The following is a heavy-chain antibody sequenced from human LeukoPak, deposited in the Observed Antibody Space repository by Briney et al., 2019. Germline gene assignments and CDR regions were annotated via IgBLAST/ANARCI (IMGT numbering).Heavy chain of an antibody. CDR3: AREEYSSGGYYYGMDV. J-gene: IGHJ6*02. Sequence: ASVKVSCKASGYTFTSYGISWVRQAPGQGLEWMGWISAYNGNTNYAQKLQGRVTMTTDTSTSTAYMELRSLRSDDTAVYYCAREEYSSGGYYYGMDVWGQGTTVTVSS. CDR2: ISAYNGNT. CDR1: GYTFTSYG. D-gene: IGHD6-19*01. V-gene: IGHV1-18*01.